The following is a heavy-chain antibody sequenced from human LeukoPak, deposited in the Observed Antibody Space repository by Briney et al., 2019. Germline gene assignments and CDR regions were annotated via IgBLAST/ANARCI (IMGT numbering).Heavy chain of an antibody. CDR3: AKVATVTTYALADY. J-gene: IGHJ4*02. CDR1: GFTFSNYA. D-gene: IGHD4-17*01. Sequence: GGSLRLSCAASGFTFSNYAMNWVRQAPGKGLEWVSVIGGSGGDTYYADSVKGRFTISRDNSKNTLYLQMNSLRAEDTAIYYCAKVATVTTYALADYWGQGTLVTVSS. CDR2: IGGSGGDT. V-gene: IGHV3-23*01.